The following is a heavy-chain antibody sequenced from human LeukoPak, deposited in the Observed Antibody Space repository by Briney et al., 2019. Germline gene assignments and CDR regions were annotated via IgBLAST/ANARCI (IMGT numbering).Heavy chain of an antibody. CDR2: IKWNGGST. D-gene: IGHD6-13*01. V-gene: IGHV3-20*04. J-gene: IGHJ4*02. CDR3: ARGDSSSWYPMVYYFDY. CDR1: GFTFDDYG. Sequence: GGSLRLSCAASGFTFDDYGMSWVRQAPGKGLEWVSSIKWNGGSTGYADSVKGRFTISRDNAKNSLYLQMNSLRAEDTAVYYCARGDSSSWYPMVYYFDYWGQGTLVTVSS.